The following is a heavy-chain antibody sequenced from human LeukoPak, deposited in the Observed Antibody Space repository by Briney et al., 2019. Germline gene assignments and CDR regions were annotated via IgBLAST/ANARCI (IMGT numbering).Heavy chain of an antibody. CDR3: VACAPGY. CDR2: IFIGGGT. J-gene: IGHJ4*02. Sequence: PGGSLRLSCAASGFIVSSKHMAWARQTPGKGLEWVSIIFIGGGTYYTGSVKGRFTISRDDSKNTLYLQMNSLRAEDTAMYYCVACAPGYWGQGTLVTVS. CDR1: GFIVSSKH. V-gene: IGHV3-53*01.